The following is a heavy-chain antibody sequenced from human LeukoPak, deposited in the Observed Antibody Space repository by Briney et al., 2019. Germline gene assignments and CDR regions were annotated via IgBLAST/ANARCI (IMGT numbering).Heavy chain of an antibody. CDR3: ARDRDDWGSYSIDY. CDR1: GYTFTSYG. CDR2: ISAYNGNT. Sequence: ASVKVSCKASGYTFTSYGISWVRQAPGQGLEWMGWISAYNGNTNYAQKLQGRVTMTTDTSTSTAYMELRSLRSDDTAVYYCARDRDDWGSYSIDYWGQGTLVTVSS. V-gene: IGHV1-18*01. D-gene: IGHD3-16*01. J-gene: IGHJ4*02.